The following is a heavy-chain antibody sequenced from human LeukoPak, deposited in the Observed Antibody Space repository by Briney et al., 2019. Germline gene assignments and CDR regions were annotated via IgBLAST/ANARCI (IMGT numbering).Heavy chain of an antibody. J-gene: IGHJ6*02. V-gene: IGHV4-4*07. D-gene: IGHD3-22*01. CDR2: IYTSGST. CDR1: GGSISSYY. CDR3: ARGLRRYYYDSSGYSPHYYYGMDV. Sequence: PSETLSLTCTVSGGSISSYYWSWIRQPAGKGLEWIGRIYTSGSTNYNPSLKSRVTMSVDTSKNQFSLKLSSVTAADTAAYYCARGLRRYYYDSSGYSPHYYYGMDVWGQGTTVTVSS.